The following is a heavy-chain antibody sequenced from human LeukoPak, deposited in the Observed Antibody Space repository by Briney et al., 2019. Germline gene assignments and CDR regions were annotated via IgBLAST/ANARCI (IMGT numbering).Heavy chain of an antibody. Sequence: SETLSLTCTVSGGSIRSGRYYWSWIRQPAGKGLEWIGHFYTSGSTNYNPSLKSRVTISGDTSKNQFSLKLNSVTAADTAVYYCARGSVGGGSYYNYYMDVWGKGTTVTVSS. CDR1: GGSIRSGRYY. V-gene: IGHV4-61*09. CDR2: FYTSGST. J-gene: IGHJ6*03. CDR3: ARGSVGGGSYYNYYMDV. D-gene: IGHD5/OR15-5a*01.